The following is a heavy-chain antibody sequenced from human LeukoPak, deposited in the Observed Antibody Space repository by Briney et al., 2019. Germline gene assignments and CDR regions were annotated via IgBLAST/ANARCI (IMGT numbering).Heavy chain of an antibody. CDR2: INPNSGGT. CDR1: GYTFTSYY. J-gene: IGHJ4*02. CDR3: ARDLGRITMVRGVTSQNDY. V-gene: IGHV1-2*02. D-gene: IGHD3-10*01. Sequence: ASVKVSCKASGYTFTSYYMHWVRQAPGQGLEWMGWINPNSGGTNYAQKFQGRVTMTRDTSISTAYMELSRLRSDDTAVYYCARDLGRITMVRGVTSQNDYWGQGTLVTVSS.